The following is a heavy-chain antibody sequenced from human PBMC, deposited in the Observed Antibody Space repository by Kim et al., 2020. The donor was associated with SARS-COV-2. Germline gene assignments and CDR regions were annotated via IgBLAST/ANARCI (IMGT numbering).Heavy chain of an antibody. CDR1: GFTFSSYS. CDR3: ARPSAAGNYYYYGMDV. J-gene: IGHJ6*02. Sequence: GGSLRLSCAASGFTFSSYSMNWVRQAPGKGLEWVSSISSSSSYIYYADSVKGRFTISRDNAKNSLYLQMNSLRAEDTAVYYCARPSAAGNYYYYGMDVWGQGTTVTVSS. D-gene: IGHD6-13*01. CDR2: ISSSSSYI. V-gene: IGHV3-21*01.